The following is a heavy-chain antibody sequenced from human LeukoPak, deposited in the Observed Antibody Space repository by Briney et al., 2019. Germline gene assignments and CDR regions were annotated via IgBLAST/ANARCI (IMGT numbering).Heavy chain of an antibody. CDR2: MNPNTGNT. V-gene: IGHV1-8*01. CDR1: GYSLTSYE. Sequence: ASVKVSCKASGYSLTSYEINWVRQATGQGLEWMGWMNPNTGNTGYAQKFQGRVNMTRNTSIGTAYMELSRLRSEDTAVYYCARVMMVTFEGRIALTYDSWGQGTLVTVSS. CDR3: ARVMMVTFEGRIALTYDS. D-gene: IGHD3-16*02. J-gene: IGHJ4*02.